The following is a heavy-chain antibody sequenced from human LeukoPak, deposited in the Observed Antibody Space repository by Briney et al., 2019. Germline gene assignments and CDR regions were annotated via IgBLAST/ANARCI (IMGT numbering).Heavy chain of an antibody. J-gene: IGHJ4*02. CDR1: GGSFSSYY. V-gene: IGHV4-4*07. CDR2: TYTSGITNYNT. Sequence: SETLSLTCTVSGGSFSSYYWSWIRQPAGKGLEWIGRTYTSGITNYNTNYNPSLSSRVTMSVDTSKNQFSLKLNSATAADTAVYFCARAIWYGSGTTAFDYWGPGTLVTVSS. D-gene: IGHD3-10*01. CDR3: ARAIWYGSGTTAFDY.